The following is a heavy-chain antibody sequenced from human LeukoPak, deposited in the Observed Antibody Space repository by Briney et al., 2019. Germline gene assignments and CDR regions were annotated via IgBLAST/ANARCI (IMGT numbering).Heavy chain of an antibody. CDR3: ARDPTGDESFFDY. V-gene: IGHV3-74*01. Sequence: GGSLRLSCAASGFTFNSYWMHWVRQAPGKGLVWVSRISTDGSTTTYADSVKGRFTISRDNSKNTLYLQMNSLRAEDTAVYYCARDPTGDESFFDYWGQGTLVTVSS. J-gene: IGHJ4*02. CDR1: GFTFNSYW. D-gene: IGHD7-27*01. CDR2: ISTDGSTT.